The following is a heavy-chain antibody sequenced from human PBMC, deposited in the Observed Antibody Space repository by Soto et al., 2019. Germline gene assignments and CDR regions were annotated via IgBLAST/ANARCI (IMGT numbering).Heavy chain of an antibody. CDR1: GFTFSAYE. CDR2: ISADGTTV. CDR3: TRDGHNWSFDY. J-gene: IGHJ4*02. Sequence: LRLSCAASGFTFSAYEMNWVRQAPGKGLEWVSYISADGTTVFYADSVEDRSTISRDDAKNSLYLQMNRLRVEDTAVYYCTRDGHNWSFDYWGRGTQVTVSS. V-gene: IGHV3-48*03.